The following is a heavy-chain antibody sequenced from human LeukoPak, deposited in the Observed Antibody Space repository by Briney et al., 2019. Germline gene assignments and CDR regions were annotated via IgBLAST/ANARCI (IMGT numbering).Heavy chain of an antibody. J-gene: IGHJ5*02. CDR2: ISGSGGST. Sequence: GGSLRLSCAASGFTFSNYAMSWVRQAPGKGLEWVSAISGSGGSTYYADSVKGRFTISRDNSKNTLYLQMNSLRAEDTAVYYCAKDPSVVPAANWFDPWGQGTLVTVSS. V-gene: IGHV3-23*01. CDR1: GFTFSNYA. CDR3: AKDPSVVPAANWFDP. D-gene: IGHD2-2*01.